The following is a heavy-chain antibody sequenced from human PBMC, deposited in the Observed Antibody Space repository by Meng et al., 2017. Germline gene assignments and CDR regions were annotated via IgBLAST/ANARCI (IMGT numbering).Heavy chain of an antibody. J-gene: IGHJ4*02. CDR1: GFTFNNDW. V-gene: IGHV3-74*01. CDR2: ISGDGSIT. D-gene: IGHD1-1*01. Sequence: VQVGESRGGLVQPGGCLILSCAASGFTFNNDWKHWVRQVPGKGLVWVSRISGDGSITNYADSVKGRFTISRDNAKNTLYLQMNSLRPEDTAVYYCLDEAPRSDYWGQGSLVTVSS. CDR3: LDEAPRSDY.